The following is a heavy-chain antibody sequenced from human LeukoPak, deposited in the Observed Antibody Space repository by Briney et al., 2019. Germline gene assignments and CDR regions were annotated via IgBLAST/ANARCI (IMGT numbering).Heavy chain of an antibody. V-gene: IGHV4-61*02. CDR2: VYTSGST. D-gene: IGHD5-24*01. CDR3: ARALGRWLQSPGWFDP. J-gene: IGHJ5*02. Sequence: PSETPSLTCTVSGGSISSGSYYWSWIRQPAGKGLEWIGRVYTSGSTYYNPSLKSRVTISVDTSKNQFSLKLSSVTAADTAVYYRARALGRWLQSPGWFDPWGQGTLVTVSS. CDR1: GGSISSGSYY.